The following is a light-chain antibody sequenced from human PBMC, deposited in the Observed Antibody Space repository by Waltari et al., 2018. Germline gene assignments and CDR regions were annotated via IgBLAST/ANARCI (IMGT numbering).Light chain of an antibody. CDR3: SSYAGSSKGV. J-gene: IGLJ2*01. CDR1: SSDVGTYKR. V-gene: IGLV2-23*02. CDR2: AVS. Sequence: QSALTQPASVSGSPGQSITLSCTVTSSDVGTYKRVAWYQQHPGKAPKPMIYAVSKRPSGFSDRFSGSKSGDMASLTISGLQPEDEAEYFCSSYAGSSKGVFGGGTKVTVL.